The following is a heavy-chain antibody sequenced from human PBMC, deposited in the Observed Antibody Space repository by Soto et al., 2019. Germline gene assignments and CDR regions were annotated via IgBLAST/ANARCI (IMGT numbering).Heavy chain of an antibody. CDR2: IYYSGST. CDR3: ERMRGDYIWTKSYYYGMDV. Sequence: PSETLSLTCTVSGGSISSSSYYWGWIRQPPGKGLEWIGSIYYSGSTYYNPSLKSRVTISVDTSKNQFSLKLSSVTAADTAVYYCERMRGDYIWTKSYYYGMDVWGQGTTVTVSS. V-gene: IGHV4-39*01. J-gene: IGHJ6*02. D-gene: IGHD4-4*01. CDR1: GGSISSSSYY.